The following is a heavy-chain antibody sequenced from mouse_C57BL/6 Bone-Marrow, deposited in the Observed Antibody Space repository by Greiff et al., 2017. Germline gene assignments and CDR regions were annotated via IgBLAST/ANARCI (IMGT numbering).Heavy chain of an antibody. D-gene: IGHD1-1*01. Sequence: VKLQESGPGLVAPSQSLSITCTVSGFSLTSYAISWVRQPPGKGLEWLGVIWTGGGTNYNSALKSRLSISKDNSKSQVFLKMNSLQTDDTARDYCARNYYGSSYFAYWGQGTLVTVSA. J-gene: IGHJ3*01. CDR3: ARNYYGSSYFAY. CDR1: GFSLTSYA. CDR2: IWTGGGT. V-gene: IGHV2-9-1*01.